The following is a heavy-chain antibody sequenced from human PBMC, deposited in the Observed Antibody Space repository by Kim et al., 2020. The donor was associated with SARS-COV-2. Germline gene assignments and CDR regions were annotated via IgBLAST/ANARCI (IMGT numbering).Heavy chain of an antibody. CDR2: ITSRGRYI. Sequence: GGSLRLSCAASGFTFSIFTMTWVRQAPGKGLEWVSSITSRGRYISYTDSGKGRFTVSRDNAKESLYLQMNSLRAEDTAVYFCARPKREANRGWLYFYYY. J-gene: IGHJ6*01. V-gene: IGHV3-21*01. D-gene: IGHD3-22*01. CDR3: ARPKREANRGWLYFYYY. CDR1: GFTFSIFT.